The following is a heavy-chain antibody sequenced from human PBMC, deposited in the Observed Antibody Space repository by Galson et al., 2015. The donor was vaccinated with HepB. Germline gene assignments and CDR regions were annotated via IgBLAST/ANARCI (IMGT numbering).Heavy chain of an antibody. Sequence: SLRLSCAASGFNFRNYVMNWVRQAPGKGLEWVAIISQDGSEKYYEDSVRGRFAISRDNSNNTLYLHMSSLRPGDTAMYYCTKERYSIFGVTLVADSGMDLWGQGTLVTVSS. CDR3: TKERYSIFGVTLVADSGMDL. J-gene: IGHJ5*02. D-gene: IGHD3-3*01. CDR2: ISQDGSEK. CDR1: GFNFRNYV. V-gene: IGHV3-30*18.